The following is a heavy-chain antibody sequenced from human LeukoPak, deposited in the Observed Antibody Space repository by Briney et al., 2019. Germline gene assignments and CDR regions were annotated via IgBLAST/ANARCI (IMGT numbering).Heavy chain of an antibody. CDR3: ARDSAYYDILTGYYYYYYMDV. CDR2: ISGSGHDI. CDR1: GFTFSDSY. Sequence: GGSLRLSCAASGFTFSDSYMTWVRQAPGKGVEWVAYISGSGHDINYSESAKGRFTISRDNAKNSLYLQMSGLRVEDTAVYYCARDSAYYDILTGYYYYYYMDVWGKGTTVTVSS. V-gene: IGHV3-11*04. J-gene: IGHJ6*03. D-gene: IGHD3-9*01.